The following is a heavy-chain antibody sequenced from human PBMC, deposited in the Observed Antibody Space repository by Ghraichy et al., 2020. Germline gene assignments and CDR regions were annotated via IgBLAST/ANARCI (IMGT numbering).Heavy chain of an antibody. CDR1: GFTVSSQY. D-gene: IGHD2-15*01. J-gene: IGHJ4*02. V-gene: IGHV3-53*01. Sequence: GGSLRLSCAASGFTVSSQYMSWVRQAPGKGLEWVSIIYSGDSSSFADSVKGRFTVSRDNSKNTLYLQMNSLRADDTAVYFCARYTCSGVSCYFDYWGQGTLVTVSS. CDR2: IYSGDSS. CDR3: ARYTCSGVSCYFDY.